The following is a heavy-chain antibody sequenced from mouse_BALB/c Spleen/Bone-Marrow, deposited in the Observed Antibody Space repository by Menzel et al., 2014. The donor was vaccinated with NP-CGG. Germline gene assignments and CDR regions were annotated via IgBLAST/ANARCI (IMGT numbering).Heavy chain of an antibody. D-gene: IGHD2-4*01. J-gene: IGHJ4*01. V-gene: IGHV5-17*02. CDR1: GFTFSNFG. Sequence: EVMLVESGGGLVQLGGSRKLSCAASGFTFSNFGMHWVRQAPEKGLEWVAYISGGSSSIYYGDTVKGRFTISRDNPKNTLFLQMTSLRSEDTAMYFCSRGEDYDGYAMDYWGQGTSITVSS. CDR2: ISGGSSSI. CDR3: SRGEDYDGYAMDY.